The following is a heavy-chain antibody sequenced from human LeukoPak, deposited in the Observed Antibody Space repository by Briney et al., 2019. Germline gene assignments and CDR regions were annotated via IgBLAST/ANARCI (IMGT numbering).Heavy chain of an antibody. CDR2: INHSGST. D-gene: IGHD2-2*01. V-gene: IGHV4-34*01. Sequence: SETLSLTCAVYGGSFSGYYWSWIRQPPGKGLEWIGEINHSGSTNYNPSLKSRVTISVDTSKNQFSLRLSSVTAADTAVYYCAPYCSSTSCADWGQGTLVTVSS. J-gene: IGHJ4*02. CDR1: GGSFSGYY. CDR3: APYCSSTSCAD.